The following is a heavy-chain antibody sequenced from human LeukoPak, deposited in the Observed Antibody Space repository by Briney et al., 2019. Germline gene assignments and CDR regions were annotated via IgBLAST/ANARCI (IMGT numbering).Heavy chain of an antibody. J-gene: IGHJ3*02. CDR3: ARDWPGADDAFDI. V-gene: IGHV3-48*04. D-gene: IGHD1-26*01. Sequence: PGGSLRLSCAASGFTFSSFSMTWVRRAPGKGLEWVSYITSSTTTIYYADSVKGRFTISRDNAKNSLYLQMNSLRAEDTAVYYCARDWPGADDAFDIWGQGTMVTVSS. CDR2: ITSSTTTI. CDR1: GFTFSSFS.